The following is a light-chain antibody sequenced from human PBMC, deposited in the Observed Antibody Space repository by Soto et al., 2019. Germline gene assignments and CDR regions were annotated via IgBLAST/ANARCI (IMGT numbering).Light chain of an antibody. J-gene: IGKJ5*01. CDR3: QQYSSSPIT. Sequence: IFLTRSRGTLSLSPVERATLACMASQSVTSNYLAWYQQKPGQAPRLLIYGASSRATGIPDRFSGSGSGTDFTLTISRLDPEDFAVYYCQQYSSSPITFGQGTRLEIK. CDR1: QSVTSNY. CDR2: GAS. V-gene: IGKV3-20*01.